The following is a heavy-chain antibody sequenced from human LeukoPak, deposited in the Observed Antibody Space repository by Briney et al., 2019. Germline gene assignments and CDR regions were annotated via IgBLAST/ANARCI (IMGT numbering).Heavy chain of an antibody. CDR1: GFTFGDHA. V-gene: IGHV3-49*04. J-gene: IGHJ4*02. Sequence: GGSLRLSCTASGFTFGDHAMTWVRQAPGKGLEWVGFIASETYGGTAEYAASVKGRFTISRDDSKSIAYLQMNSLKTEDTAVYYCTRDQTPYYWGQGTLVTVSS. CDR2: IASETYGGTA. CDR3: TRDQTPYY.